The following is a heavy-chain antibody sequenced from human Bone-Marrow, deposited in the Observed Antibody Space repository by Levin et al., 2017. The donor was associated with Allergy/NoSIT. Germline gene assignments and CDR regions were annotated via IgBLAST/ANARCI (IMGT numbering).Heavy chain of an antibody. V-gene: IGHV3-21*01. J-gene: IGHJ4*02. D-gene: IGHD3-10*01. CDR1: GFTFSSYS. Sequence: GESLKISCAASGFTFSSYSMNWVRQAPGKGLEWVSSISSSSSYIYYADSVKGRFTISRDNAKNSLYLQMNSLRAEDTAVYYCARAVGFGELFLDYWGQGTLVTVSS. CDR2: ISSSSSYI. CDR3: ARAVGFGELFLDY.